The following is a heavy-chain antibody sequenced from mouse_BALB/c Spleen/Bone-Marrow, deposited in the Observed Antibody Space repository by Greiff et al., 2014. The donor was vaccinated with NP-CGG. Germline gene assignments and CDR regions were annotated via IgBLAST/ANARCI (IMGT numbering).Heavy chain of an antibody. D-gene: IGHD2-3*01. CDR3: AGWRCPYAMDY. J-gene: IGHJ4*01. V-gene: IGHV1-14*01. Sequence: EVQLQQSGPELVKPGASVKMSCKASGYTFTSYVMHWVKQKPGQGLEWIGYINPYNDGTKYNEKFKGKATLTSDTSSTTAYMELSSLTTEDAAVDYCAGWRCPYAMDYWGQGTSVTVSS. CDR2: INPYNDGT. CDR1: GYTFTSYV.